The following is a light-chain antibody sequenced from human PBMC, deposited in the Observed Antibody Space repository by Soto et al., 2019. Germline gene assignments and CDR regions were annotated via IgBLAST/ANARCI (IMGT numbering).Light chain of an antibody. CDR3: QQANNFPRT. CDR2: AAS. V-gene: IGKV1-12*01. J-gene: IGKJ1*01. Sequence: IQMTQSPSSVSASVGDRVTITCRASHRISNWLAWYQQKPGKAPKLLISAASNLESGVPSRFSGSGSGTDFTLTITSLQPEDFAIYYCQQANNFPRTFGQGTNVEIK. CDR1: HRISNW.